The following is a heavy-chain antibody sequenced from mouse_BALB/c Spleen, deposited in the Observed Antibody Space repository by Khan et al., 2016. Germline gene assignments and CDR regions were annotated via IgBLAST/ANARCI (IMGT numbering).Heavy chain of an antibody. V-gene: IGHV3-2*02. CDR2: ISYSGST. CDR3: ARDGARYNYAMDY. Sequence: EVQLVESGPGLVKPSQSLSLTCTVTGYSITSDYAWNWIRQFPGNKLEWLGYISYSGSTNYNPAPKSRISITRDTSKNTFLLLLNSLTTEGKAQHYCARDGARYNYAMDYWGQGTSVTVSS. CDR1: GYSITSDYA. J-gene: IGHJ4*01. D-gene: IGHD1-1*02.